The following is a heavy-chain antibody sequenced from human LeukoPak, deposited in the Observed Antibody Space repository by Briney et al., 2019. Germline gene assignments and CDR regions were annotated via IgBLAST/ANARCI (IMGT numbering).Heavy chain of an antibody. Sequence: GGSLRLSCAASGFTFSSYSMNWVRQAPGKGLEWVSSISSSSSYIYYADSVKGRFTISRGNAKNSLYLQMNSLRAEDTAVYYCAGYSSAWDYFDYWGQGTLVTVSS. CDR2: ISSSSSYI. CDR1: GFTFSSYS. V-gene: IGHV3-21*04. CDR3: AGYSSAWDYFDY. J-gene: IGHJ4*02. D-gene: IGHD6-19*01.